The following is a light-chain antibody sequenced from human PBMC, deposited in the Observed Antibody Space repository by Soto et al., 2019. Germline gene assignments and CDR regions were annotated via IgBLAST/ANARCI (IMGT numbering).Light chain of an antibody. V-gene: IGKV3D-20*02. Sequence: TASPGTLSLSPGERDTLSCGASQSVSSSYLAWYQQKPGQAPRLLIYGASSRATGIPDRFSGSGSGTDFTLTISSLEPDDVAVYYCKLRSNWPQWTFGQGTKVDIK. J-gene: IGKJ1*01. CDR3: KLRSNWPQWT. CDR1: QSVSSSY. CDR2: GAS.